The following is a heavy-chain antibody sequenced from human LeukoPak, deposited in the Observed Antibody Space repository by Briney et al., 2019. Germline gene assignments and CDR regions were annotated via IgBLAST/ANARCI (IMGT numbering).Heavy chain of an antibody. CDR3: ARDFYDSSGYYPLFDY. D-gene: IGHD3-22*01. V-gene: IGHV4-4*07. CDR2: IYTSGST. CDR1: GGSISSYY. J-gene: IGHJ4*02. Sequence: SETLSPTCTVSGGSISSYYWSWIRQPAGKGLKWIGRIYTSGSTNYNPSLKSRVTISVDTSKNQFSLKLSSVTAADTAVYYCARDFYDSSGYYPLFDYWGQGTLVTVSS.